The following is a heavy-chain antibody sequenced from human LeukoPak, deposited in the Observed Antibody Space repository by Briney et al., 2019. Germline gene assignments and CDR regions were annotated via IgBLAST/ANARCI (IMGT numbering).Heavy chain of an antibody. Sequence: SQTLSLTCAVYGGSFSGYYWSWIRQPPGKGLEWIGEINHSGSTNYNPSLKSRVTISVDTSKNQFSLKLSSVTAADTAVYYCARDSIRLRPNEDYYYGVDVWGQGTTVTVSS. CDR3: ARDSIRLRPNEDYYYGVDV. J-gene: IGHJ6*02. CDR1: GGSFSGYY. D-gene: IGHD4-17*01. CDR2: INHSGST. V-gene: IGHV4-34*01.